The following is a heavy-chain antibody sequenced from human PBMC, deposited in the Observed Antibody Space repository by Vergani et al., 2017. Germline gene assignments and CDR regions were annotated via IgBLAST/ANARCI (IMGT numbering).Heavy chain of an antibody. D-gene: IGHD4-17*01. CDR1: GASIIGYN. CDR2: IYSSGST. CDR3: ARDNDYGDYRWFDP. Sequence: QVQLQESGPELVKPPKTRPLTSPAPGASIIGYNWSWFRQPPGKELDWFGYIYSSGSTNYNPSPKRRVTISVDTSKNQFSLKLSSVTAADTAVYYCARDNDYGDYRWFDPWGQGTLVTVSS. V-gene: IGHV4-59*01. J-gene: IGHJ5*02.